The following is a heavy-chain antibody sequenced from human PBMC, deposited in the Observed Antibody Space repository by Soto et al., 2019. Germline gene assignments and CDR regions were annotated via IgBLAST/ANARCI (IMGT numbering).Heavy chain of an antibody. CDR3: AQDLELRY. Sequence: EVQLLESGGGLVQPGGSLRLSCAASGFTFSSYAMRWVRQAPGKGLEWVSGISGSGGSTYYADSVKGRFTISRDNSKNTLYLQMNSLRGDDTAVYYCAQDLELRYLGQGTLVTVSS. CDR1: GFTFSSYA. J-gene: IGHJ4*02. CDR2: ISGSGGST. D-gene: IGHD1-7*01. V-gene: IGHV3-23*01.